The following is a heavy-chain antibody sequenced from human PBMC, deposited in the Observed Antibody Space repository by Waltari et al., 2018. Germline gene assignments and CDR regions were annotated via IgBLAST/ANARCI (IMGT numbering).Heavy chain of an antibody. D-gene: IGHD6-13*01. V-gene: IGHV1-3*01. J-gene: IGHJ4*02. CDR2: INAGNGNT. Sequence: QVQLVQSGAEVKKPGASVKVSCKASGYTFTRYAMHWVRQAPGQRLEWRGWINAGNGNTKYSQKVQGRVTITRDTSASTAYMELSILRSEDTAVYYCARDPSPPYSSSWYFDYWGQGTLVTVSS. CDR3: ARDPSPPYSSSWYFDY. CDR1: GYTFTRYA.